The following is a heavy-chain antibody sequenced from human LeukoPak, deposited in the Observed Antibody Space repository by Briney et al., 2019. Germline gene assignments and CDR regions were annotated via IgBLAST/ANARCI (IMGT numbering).Heavy chain of an antibody. Sequence: GGSLRLSCAASGFTFSSYSMNWVRQAPGKGLEWVSSISSSSSYIYYADSVKGRFTISRDNAKNSLYLQMNSLRAEDTAVYYCARVPQEYYDSSGSSWGQGTLVTVSS. CDR3: ARVPQEYYDSSGSS. CDR1: GFTFSSYS. J-gene: IGHJ5*02. D-gene: IGHD3-22*01. V-gene: IGHV3-21*01. CDR2: ISSSSSYI.